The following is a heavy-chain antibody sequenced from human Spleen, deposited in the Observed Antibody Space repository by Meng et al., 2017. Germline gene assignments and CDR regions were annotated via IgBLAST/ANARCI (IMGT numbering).Heavy chain of an antibody. CDR1: GGTFSSYA. Sequence: SVKVSCKASGGTFSSYAISWVRQAPGQGLEWMGGIIPIFGTANYAQKFQGRVTITTDESTSTAYLELSSLRSEDTAVYYCASQHDQYYYGSGSYYFDYWGQGTLVTVSS. J-gene: IGHJ4*02. CDR3: ASQHDQYYYGSGSYYFDY. CDR2: IIPIFGTA. D-gene: IGHD3-10*01. V-gene: IGHV1-69*05.